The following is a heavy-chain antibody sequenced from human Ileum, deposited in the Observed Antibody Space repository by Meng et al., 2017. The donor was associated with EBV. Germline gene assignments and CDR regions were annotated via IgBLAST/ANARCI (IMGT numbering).Heavy chain of an antibody. V-gene: IGHV1-18*01. CDR1: GYTFTNYG. J-gene: IGHJ4*02. CDR2: ISAYNGNT. D-gene: IGHD1-26*01. Sequence: AQLVQAGGEVKKPWALVKVSCKASGYTFTNYGITWVRQAPGQGLEWMGWISAYNGNTNYAQTLQDRVTMTTDTSTSTAYMELGSLRSDDTAVYYCARVEVGITSGDYWGQGTLVTVSS. CDR3: ARVEVGITSGDY.